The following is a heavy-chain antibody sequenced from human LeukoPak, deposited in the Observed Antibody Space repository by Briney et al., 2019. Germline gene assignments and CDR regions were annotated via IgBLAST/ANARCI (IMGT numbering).Heavy chain of an antibody. Sequence: ASVKVSCKASGYTFTSYYMHRVRQAPGQGLEWMGIINPSGGSTSYAQKFQGRVTMTRDTSTSTVYMELSSLRSEDTAVYYCARDRDSGSYFGSHPSPGYWGQGTLVTVSS. CDR2: INPSGGST. D-gene: IGHD1-26*01. CDR3: ARDRDSGSYFGSHPSPGY. V-gene: IGHV1-46*01. J-gene: IGHJ4*02. CDR1: GYTFTSYY.